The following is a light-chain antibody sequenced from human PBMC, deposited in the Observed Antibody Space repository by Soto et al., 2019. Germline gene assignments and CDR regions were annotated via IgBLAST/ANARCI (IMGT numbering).Light chain of an antibody. CDR2: AAS. CDR3: HQLISYPLT. V-gene: IGKV1-9*01. CDR1: RGIGSY. J-gene: IGKJ4*01. Sequence: IQLTQSPSSLSASVGDRVTITCRASRGIGSYLAWYQQKPGEAPKLLIYAASTLRSGVPSRFSGSGSGTDFTLTISGLQPEDSATYYCHQLISYPLTFGGGTKVDI.